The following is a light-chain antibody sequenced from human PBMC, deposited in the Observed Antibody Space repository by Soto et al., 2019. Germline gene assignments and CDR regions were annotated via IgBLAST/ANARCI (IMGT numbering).Light chain of an antibody. CDR2: DAS. CDR3: QQFNSYLFT. V-gene: IGKV1-13*02. CDR1: QGISSA. Sequence: AIQLTQSPSSVSASVGDRVTITCRASQGISSALAWYQQKPGKAPKLLIYDASSLESGVPSRFSGSGSGTDFTLTISSLQPEDFATYYCQQFNSYLFTFGPGTKVDIK. J-gene: IGKJ3*01.